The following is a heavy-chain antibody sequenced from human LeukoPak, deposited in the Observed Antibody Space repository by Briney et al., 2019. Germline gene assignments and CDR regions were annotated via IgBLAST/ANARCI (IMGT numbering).Heavy chain of an antibody. V-gene: IGHV4-34*01. CDR2: INHSGST. CDR3: ARAPPPYSSSWDYYFDY. Sequence: PSETLSLTCAVYGGSFSGYYWSWIRQPPGKGLEWIGEINHSGSTNYNPSLKSRVTISVDTSKNQFSLKLSSVTAADTAVYYCARAPPPYSSSWDYYFDYWGQGTLVTVSS. CDR1: GGSFSGYY. D-gene: IGHD6-13*01. J-gene: IGHJ4*02.